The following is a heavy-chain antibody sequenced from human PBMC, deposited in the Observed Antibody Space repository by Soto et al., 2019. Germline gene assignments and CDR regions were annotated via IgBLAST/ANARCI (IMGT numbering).Heavy chain of an antibody. Sequence: GASVKVSCKASGYTFTGYYMHWVRQAPGQGLEWMGWINPNSGGTDYAQKFQGRVTMTRDTSISTAYTELSRLRSDDTAVYYCARIDILTGYRALQGVYWGQGTLVTVSS. V-gene: IGHV1-2*02. D-gene: IGHD3-9*01. J-gene: IGHJ4*02. CDR1: GYTFTGYY. CDR3: ARIDILTGYRALQGVY. CDR2: INPNSGGT.